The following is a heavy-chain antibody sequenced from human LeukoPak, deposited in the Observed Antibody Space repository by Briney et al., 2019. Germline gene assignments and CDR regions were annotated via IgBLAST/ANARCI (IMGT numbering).Heavy chain of an antibody. CDR1: GFTFSSYE. V-gene: IGHV3-48*03. CDR2: ISSSGSTI. J-gene: IGHJ6*03. Sequence: GGSLRLSCAVSGFTFSSYEMNWVRQAPGRGLEWVSYISSSGSTIYYTDSVKGRFTISRDNARNSLDLQMNSLRAEDTAVYYCAKDILTGYYFYYYMDVWGKGTTVTISS. D-gene: IGHD3-9*01. CDR3: AKDILTGYYFYYYMDV.